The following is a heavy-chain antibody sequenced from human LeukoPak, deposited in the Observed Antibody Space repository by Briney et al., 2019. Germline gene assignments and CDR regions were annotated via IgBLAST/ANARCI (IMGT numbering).Heavy chain of an antibody. J-gene: IGHJ5*02. CDR3: ARVSCSSTSCYEGANWFGP. Sequence: ASVKVSCKASGYTFTIYDLNWVRQATGQGLEWMGWMNPNSGITGSAQKFQGRVTMTRNTSISTSYMELSSLRSEDTAVYYCARVSCSSTSCYEGANWFGPWGQGALVTVSS. V-gene: IGHV1-8*01. CDR2: MNPNSGIT. CDR1: GYTFTIYD. D-gene: IGHD2-2*01.